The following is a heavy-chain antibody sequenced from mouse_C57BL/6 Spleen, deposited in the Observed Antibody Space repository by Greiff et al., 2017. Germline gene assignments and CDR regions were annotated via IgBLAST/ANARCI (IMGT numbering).Heavy chain of an antibody. Sequence: EVNLVESGGGLVKPGGSLKLSCAASGFTFSDYGMHWVRQAPEKGLEWVAYISSGSSTIYYADTVKGRFTISRDNAKNTLFLQMTSLRSEDTAMYYCARGGFHWYFDVWGTGTTVTVSS. CDR1: GFTFSDYG. CDR2: ISSGSSTI. CDR3: ARGGFHWYFDV. V-gene: IGHV5-17*01. J-gene: IGHJ1*03.